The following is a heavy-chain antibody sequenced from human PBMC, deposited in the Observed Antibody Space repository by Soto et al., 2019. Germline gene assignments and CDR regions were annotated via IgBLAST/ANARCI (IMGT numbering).Heavy chain of an antibody. D-gene: IGHD1-26*01. CDR1: GFTFSSYG. Sequence: QVQLVESGGGVVQPGRSLRLSCAASGFTFSSYGMHWVRQAPGKGLEWVAVIWYDGSNKYYADSVKGRFTISRDNSKNTLYLQMNSLRAEDTAVYYCARDREFYGLVGAFDIWGQGTMVTVSS. CDR2: IWYDGSNK. V-gene: IGHV3-33*01. CDR3: ARDREFYGLVGAFDI. J-gene: IGHJ3*02.